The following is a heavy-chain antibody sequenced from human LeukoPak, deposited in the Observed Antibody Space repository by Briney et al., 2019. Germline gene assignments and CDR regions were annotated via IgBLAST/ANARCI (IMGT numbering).Heavy chain of an antibody. D-gene: IGHD5-24*01. Sequence: ASVRVSCKAPGYTFTSYAMYRVRQAPGQRLEWMGCSNAGNGNTKYSQKFQGRVTITRDTSASTAYMELSSLRSEDTAVYYCARDIGDGYNPDAFDIWGQGTMVTVSS. CDR3: ARDIGDGYNPDAFDI. CDR1: GYTFTSYA. CDR2: SNAGNGNT. J-gene: IGHJ3*02. V-gene: IGHV1-3*01.